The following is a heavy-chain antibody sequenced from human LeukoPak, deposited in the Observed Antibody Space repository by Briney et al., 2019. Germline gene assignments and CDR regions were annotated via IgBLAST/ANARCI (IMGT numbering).Heavy chain of an antibody. CDR3: AMYYYDSSGYYYFDY. Sequence: SETLSLTCAAHGGSFSGYYWSWIRQPPGKGLEWIGEINHSGSTNYNPSLKSRVTISVDTSKNQFSLKLSSVTAADTAVYYCAMYYYDSSGYYYFDYWGQGTLVTVSS. CDR2: INHSGST. V-gene: IGHV4-34*01. D-gene: IGHD3-22*01. J-gene: IGHJ4*02. CDR1: GGSFSGYY.